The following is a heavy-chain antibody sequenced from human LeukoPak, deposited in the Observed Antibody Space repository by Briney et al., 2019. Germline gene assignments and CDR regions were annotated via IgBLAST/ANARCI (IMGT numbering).Heavy chain of an antibody. D-gene: IGHD3-10*01. CDR2: ISGSGGST. V-gene: IGHV3-23*01. Sequence: AGGSLRLSCAASGFTFSSYAMSWVRQAPGKGLEWVSAISGSGGSTYYADSVKGRFTISRDNSKNTLYLQMNSLRAEDTAVYYCAKEKAPRGYYYHYGMDVWGQGTTVTVSS. CDR3: AKEKAPRGYYYHYGMDV. CDR1: GFTFSSYA. J-gene: IGHJ6*02.